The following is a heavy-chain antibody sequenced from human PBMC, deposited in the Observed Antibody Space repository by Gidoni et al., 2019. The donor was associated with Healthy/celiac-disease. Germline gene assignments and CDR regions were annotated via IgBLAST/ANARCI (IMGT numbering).Heavy chain of an antibody. D-gene: IGHD6-19*01. V-gene: IGHV4-34*01. CDR3: ARFPYSSGLDY. CDR2: INHSGST. J-gene: IGHJ4*02. Sequence: PPGKGLEWIGEINHSGSTNYNPSLKSRVTISVDTSKNQFYLKLSSVTAADTAVYYCARFPYSSGLDYWGQGTLVTVSS.